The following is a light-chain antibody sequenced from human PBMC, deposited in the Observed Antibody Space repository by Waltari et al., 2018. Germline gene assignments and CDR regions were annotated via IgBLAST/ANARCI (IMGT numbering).Light chain of an antibody. V-gene: IGKV1-12*01. J-gene: IGKJ2*01. Sequence: DILMTQSPSSVSASVGDRVTITCRASQDVRSWFAWYQQKPGKAPTPLVYAASSLQSGFPSRFSGSGSGTHFTLTISSLQPEDFATYYCQQGEASPYTFGQGTKLEIK. CDR1: QDVRSW. CDR2: AAS. CDR3: QQGEASPYT.